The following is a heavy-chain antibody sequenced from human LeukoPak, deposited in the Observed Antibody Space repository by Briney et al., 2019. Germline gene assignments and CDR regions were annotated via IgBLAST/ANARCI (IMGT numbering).Heavy chain of an antibody. Sequence: ASVKVSCKASGYTFTSYYMHWVRQAPGQGLEWMGIINPSGGSTSYAQKFQGRVTMTRDTSTSTAYMELSSLGSEDTAVYYCARVRTIFGGMDVWGQGTTVTVSS. J-gene: IGHJ6*02. CDR2: INPSGGST. D-gene: IGHD3-3*01. CDR1: GYTFTSYY. V-gene: IGHV1-46*01. CDR3: ARVRTIFGGMDV.